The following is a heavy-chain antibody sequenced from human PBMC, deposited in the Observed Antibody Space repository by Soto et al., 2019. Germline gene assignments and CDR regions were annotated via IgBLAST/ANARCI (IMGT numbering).Heavy chain of an antibody. CDR1: GDSVSSNSAA. V-gene: IGHV6-1*01. J-gene: IGHJ4*02. D-gene: IGHD2-15*01. Sequence: SQTLSLPCAISGDSVSSNSAAWNWIRQSPSRGLEWLGRTYYRSKWYNDYAVSVKSRITINPDTSKNQFSLQLNSVTPEDTAVYYCARAVLRCSGGSCYSGDFDYWGQGTLVTVSS. CDR3: ARAVLRCSGGSCYSGDFDY. CDR2: TYYRSKWYN.